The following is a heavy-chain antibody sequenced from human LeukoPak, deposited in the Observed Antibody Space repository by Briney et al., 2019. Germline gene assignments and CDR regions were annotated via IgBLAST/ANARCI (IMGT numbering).Heavy chain of an antibody. V-gene: IGHV4-38-2*01. J-gene: IGHJ4*02. D-gene: IGHD3-16*01. Sequence: PSETLSLTCAVSGYSINNGYYWGWIRQPPGKGLEWIGSIYHSGSTYHNPSLKSRVTISIDTSKNQFSLKLPSVTAADTAVYYSARGGGTYPFDYWGQGTLVTVSS. CDR3: ARGGGTYPFDY. CDR2: IYHSGST. CDR1: GYSINNGYY.